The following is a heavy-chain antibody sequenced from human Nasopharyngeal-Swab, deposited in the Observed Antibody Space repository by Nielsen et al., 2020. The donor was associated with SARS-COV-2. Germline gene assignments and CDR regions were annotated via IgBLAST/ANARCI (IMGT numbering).Heavy chain of an antibody. V-gene: IGHV3-30*03. J-gene: IGHJ5*02. Sequence: GESLKISCATSGFTFSSYVMHWVRQAPGKGLEWVAGISFDGSSGNSADSVKGRFTTSRDNSQHTLYLQMSSLRPEDTAVYYCARGDEKLPWFGETRKDLDPWGQGTLVTVSS. CDR3: ARGDEKLPWFGETRKDLDP. CDR2: ISFDGSSG. D-gene: IGHD3-10*01. CDR1: GFTFSSYV.